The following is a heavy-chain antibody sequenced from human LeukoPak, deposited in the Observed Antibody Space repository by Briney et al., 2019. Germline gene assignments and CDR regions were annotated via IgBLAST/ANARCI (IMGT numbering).Heavy chain of an antibody. CDR1: GGSISSSSYY. V-gene: IGHV4-39*01. CDR2: IYYSGST. CDR3: AAGWMVRGNYFDY. J-gene: IGHJ4*02. D-gene: IGHD3-10*01. Sequence: SETLSLTCTVSGGSISSSSYYWGWLRQPPGKGLEWLGSIYYSGSTYYNPSLKSLVTISVDTSKNQFSLKLSSVTAADTAVYYCAAGWMVRGNYFDYWGQGTLVTVSS.